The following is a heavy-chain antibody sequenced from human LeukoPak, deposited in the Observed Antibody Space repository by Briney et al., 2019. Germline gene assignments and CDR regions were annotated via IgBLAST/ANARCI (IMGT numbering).Heavy chain of an antibody. V-gene: IGHV1-2*02. J-gene: IGHJ4*02. Sequence: ASVKVSCKASGYTFTGYYMHWVRQAPGQGLEWMGWINPNSGGTNYAQKFQGRVTMTRDTSISTAYMELSRLRSDDTAVYYCARILVGAKGSSFDYWGQGTLVTVSS. CDR3: ARILVGAKGSSFDY. CDR1: GYTFTGYY. D-gene: IGHD1-26*01. CDR2: INPNSGGT.